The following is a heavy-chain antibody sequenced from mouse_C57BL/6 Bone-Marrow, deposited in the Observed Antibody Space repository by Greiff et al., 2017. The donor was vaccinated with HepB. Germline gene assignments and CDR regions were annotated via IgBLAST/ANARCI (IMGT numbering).Heavy chain of an antibody. D-gene: IGHD2-2*01. CDR2: ISSGGSYT. Sequence: EVQLVESGGDLVKPGGSLKLSCAASGFTFSSYGMSWVRQTPDKRLEWVATISSGGSYTYYPDSVKGRFTISRDNAKNTLCLQMSSLTSEDTAMYYCAGRLRPAWFAYWGQGTLVTVSA. CDR3: AGRLRPAWFAY. CDR1: GFTFSSYG. J-gene: IGHJ3*01. V-gene: IGHV5-6*01.